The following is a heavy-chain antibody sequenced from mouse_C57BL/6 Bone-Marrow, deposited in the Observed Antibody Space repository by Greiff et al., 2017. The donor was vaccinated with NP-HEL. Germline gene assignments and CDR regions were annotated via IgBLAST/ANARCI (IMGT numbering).Heavy chain of an antibody. D-gene: IGHD1-3*01. CDR1: GYTFTSYG. CDR2: IYPRSGNT. Sequence: VKLVESGAELARPGASVKLSCKASGYTFTSYGISWVKQRTGQGLEWIGEIYPRSGNTYYNEKFKGKATLTADKSSSTAYMELRSLTSEDSAVYFCAREYNWVPFAYWGQGTLVTVSS. V-gene: IGHV1-81*01. J-gene: IGHJ3*01. CDR3: AREYNWVPFAY.